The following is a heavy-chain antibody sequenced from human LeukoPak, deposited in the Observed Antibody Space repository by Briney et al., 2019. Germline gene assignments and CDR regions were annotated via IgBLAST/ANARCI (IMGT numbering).Heavy chain of an antibody. D-gene: IGHD2-2*01. CDR1: GFTFSSYS. CDR3: ARDGTLGDIVVVPAAMELDY. Sequence: GGSLRLSCAASGFTFSSYSMNWVRQAPGKGLEWVSYISSSSSSTIYYADSVKGRFTISRDNAKNSLYLQMNSLRDEDTAVYYCARDGTLGDIVVVPAAMELDYWGQGTLVTVSS. V-gene: IGHV3-48*02. J-gene: IGHJ4*02. CDR2: ISSSSSSTI.